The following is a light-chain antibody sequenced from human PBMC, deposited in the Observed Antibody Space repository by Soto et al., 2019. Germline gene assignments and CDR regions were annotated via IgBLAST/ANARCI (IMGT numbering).Light chain of an antibody. Sequence: QSVLTQSLSVSAAPGQTVTISCSGTSSNVGNNYVSWYQLLPETAPKLLIYDNIKRPSGIPDRFSGSKPGTSATLVITGLQTGDEADYYCGTWESSRNWVFGGGTKLTVL. V-gene: IGLV1-51*01. CDR2: DNI. CDR3: GTWESSRNWV. CDR1: SSNVGNNY. J-gene: IGLJ3*02.